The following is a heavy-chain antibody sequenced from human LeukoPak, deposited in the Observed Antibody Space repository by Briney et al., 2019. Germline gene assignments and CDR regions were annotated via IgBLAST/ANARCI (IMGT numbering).Heavy chain of an antibody. D-gene: IGHD3-10*01. Sequence: GGSLRLSCAASGFTFSDYYMSWIRQAPGKGLEWVSYISSSGSTIYYADSVKGRFTISRDNAKNTLYLQMNSLRAEDTAVYYCARTDYYGSGSSYHAFSFDYYYYYGMDVWGQGTTVTVSS. CDR1: GFTFSDYY. J-gene: IGHJ6*02. V-gene: IGHV3-11*04. CDR2: ISSSGSTI. CDR3: ARTDYYGSGSSYHAFSFDYYYYYGMDV.